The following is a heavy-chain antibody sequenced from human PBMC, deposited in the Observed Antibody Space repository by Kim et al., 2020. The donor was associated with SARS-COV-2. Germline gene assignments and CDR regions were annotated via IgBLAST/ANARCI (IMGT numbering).Heavy chain of an antibody. D-gene: IGHD6-6*01. CDR3: ATAYSSSAGSGRYYYYY. Sequence: GGSLRLSCTGSGFTFSSYALSWVRQAPGKGLECVSIISGSGTGPYYADSVKGRFTISRDNSKNTLYLQMNSLRADDTALYYCATAYSSSAGSGRYYYYY. J-gene: IGHJ6*03. CDR2: ISGSGTGP. CDR1: GFTFSSYA. V-gene: IGHV3-23*01.